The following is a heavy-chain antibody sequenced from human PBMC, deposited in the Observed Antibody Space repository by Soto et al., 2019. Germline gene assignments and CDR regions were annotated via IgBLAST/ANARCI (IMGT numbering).Heavy chain of an antibody. CDR2: TYSGGGT. CDR3: ARVHPYLAQSGHDLMPTFFDL. J-gene: IGHJ4*02. CDR1: GFSVTSNY. V-gene: IGHV3-53*01. D-gene: IGHD5-12*01. Sequence: QLVESGGALIQPGGSLRLNCAVSGFSVTSNYMGWVRQAPGKGLEWVSATYSGGGTYYADSVEGRFTVSTDTSRNTLFLQMNSLRAEDTALYYCARVHPYLAQSGHDLMPTFFDLWGQGTLVTVSS.